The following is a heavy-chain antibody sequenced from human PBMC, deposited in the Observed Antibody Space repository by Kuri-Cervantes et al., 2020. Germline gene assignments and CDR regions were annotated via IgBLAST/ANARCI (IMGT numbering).Heavy chain of an antibody. CDR3: ARVWGEYDFWSGYYEDYYYYMDV. J-gene: IGHJ6*03. Sequence: GESLKISCAASGFTFNIYWMSWVRQAPGKGLEWVANIKQDGSEKYYVDSVKGRFTISRDNAKNSLYLQMNSLRAEDTAVYYCARVWGEYDFWSGYYEDYYYYMDVWGKGTTVTVSS. V-gene: IGHV3-7*01. CDR1: GFTFNIYW. D-gene: IGHD3-3*01. CDR2: IKQDGSEK.